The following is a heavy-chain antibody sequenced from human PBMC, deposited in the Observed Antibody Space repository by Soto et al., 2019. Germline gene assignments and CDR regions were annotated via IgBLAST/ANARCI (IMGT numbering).Heavy chain of an antibody. CDR3: ARAPYVVAGYYKGGYYYFDY. V-gene: IGHV4-59*11. D-gene: IGHD3-9*01. J-gene: IGHJ4*02. Sequence: TETLSLTCSVSGDSISSHYWSWIRQPPGKGLEWIGYISYSGSTNDNPSLKSRGTIFVHTSEKQLSLSLSSTTAADTAVYFCARAPYVVAGYYKGGYYYFDYWGKGTPVTVAS. CDR1: GDSISSHY. CDR2: ISYSGST.